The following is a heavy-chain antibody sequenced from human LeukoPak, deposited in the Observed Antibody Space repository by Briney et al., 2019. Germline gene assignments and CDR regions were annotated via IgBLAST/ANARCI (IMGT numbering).Heavy chain of an antibody. J-gene: IGHJ4*02. Sequence: VSVKVSCKAFGYTFTGYYMHWVRQAPGQGLEWMGWVNPNSGVTNYAQKFQGRVTMTRDTSISTAYMELSRLRSDDTAVYYCARTDYWGQGTLVTVSS. CDR2: VNPNSGVT. CDR3: ARTDY. CDR1: GYTFTGYY. V-gene: IGHV1-2*02.